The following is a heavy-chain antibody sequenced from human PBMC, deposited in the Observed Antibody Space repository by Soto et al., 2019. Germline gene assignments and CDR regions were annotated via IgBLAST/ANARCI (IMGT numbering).Heavy chain of an antibody. CDR2: IYSTGST. Sequence: ETLSLTCTVSGGSISSSSYYWGWIRQPPGKGLEWIGSIYSTGSTLYNPSLKSRITMSVDTSKNQFSLRLSSVTAADTAVYYCAGGAAADYFDYWGQGTVVTVSS. V-gene: IGHV4-39*07. D-gene: IGHD6-13*01. CDR3: AGGAAADYFDY. CDR1: GGSISSSSYY. J-gene: IGHJ4*02.